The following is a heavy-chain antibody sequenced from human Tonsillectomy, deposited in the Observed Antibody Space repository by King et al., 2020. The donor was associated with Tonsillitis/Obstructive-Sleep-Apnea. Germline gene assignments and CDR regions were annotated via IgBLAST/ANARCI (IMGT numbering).Heavy chain of an antibody. CDR1: GFTFGDYA. CDR3: TREGSYKCFWSGYYTPFDAFDI. J-gene: IGHJ3*02. CDR2: IRSKAYGGTT. V-gene: IGHV3-49*04. D-gene: IGHD3-3*01. Sequence: VQLVESGGGLVQPGRSLRLSCTASGFTFGDYAMSWVRQAPGKGLEWVGFIRSKAYGGTTEYAASVKGRFTISRDDSKSIAYLQMNSLKTEDTAVYYCTREGSYKCFWSGYYTPFDAFDIWGQGTMVTVSS.